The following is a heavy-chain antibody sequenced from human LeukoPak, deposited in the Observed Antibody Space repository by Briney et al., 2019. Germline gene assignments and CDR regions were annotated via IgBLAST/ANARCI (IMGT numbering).Heavy chain of an antibody. D-gene: IGHD3-10*01. Sequence: SETLSLTCTVSGGSISSSSYYWSWIRQPPGKGLEWIGYIYYSGSTNYNPSLKSRVTISVDTSKNQFSLKLSSVTAADTAVYYCARVRSVRGALMDVWGKGTTVTISS. CDR1: GGSISSSSYY. J-gene: IGHJ6*04. V-gene: IGHV4-61*01. CDR2: IYYSGST. CDR3: ARVRSVRGALMDV.